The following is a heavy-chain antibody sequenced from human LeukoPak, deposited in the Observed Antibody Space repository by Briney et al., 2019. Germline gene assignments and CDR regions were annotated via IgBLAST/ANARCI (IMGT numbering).Heavy chain of an antibody. V-gene: IGHV3-74*01. Sequence: PGGSLRLSCAASGFTFSTYWMHWVRQAPGKGLVWVSRIHDDGKSTTYADSVKGRFTISRDNAKNTLYLQMNSLRAEDTAVYYCARVRRYSFGLVSWGQGTLVTVSS. J-gene: IGHJ5*02. CDR3: ARVRRYSFGLVS. CDR2: IHDDGKST. D-gene: IGHD5-18*01. CDR1: GFTFSTYW.